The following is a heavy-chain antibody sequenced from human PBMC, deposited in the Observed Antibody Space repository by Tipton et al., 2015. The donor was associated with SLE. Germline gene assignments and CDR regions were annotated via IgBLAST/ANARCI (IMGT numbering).Heavy chain of an antibody. CDR2: LSTDGSVT. CDR1: GFTFHNYW. D-gene: IGHD6-19*01. J-gene: IGHJ6*02. CDR3: ARAPTISVAGTTDPFGMDV. Sequence: SLRLSCAASGFTFHNYWMHWVRQAPGKGLVWVSRLSTDGSVTTYADSVKGRLTISRDNAKNTLYLQMRSLRVGDTGIYYCARAPTISVAGTTDPFGMDVWGPGTRVTVSS. V-gene: IGHV3-74*01.